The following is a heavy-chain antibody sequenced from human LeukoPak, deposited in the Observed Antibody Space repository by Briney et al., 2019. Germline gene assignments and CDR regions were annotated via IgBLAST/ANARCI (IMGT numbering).Heavy chain of an antibody. CDR2: ISSSGSTI. Sequence: GWSLRLSCAASGFTFSSYEINWVRQAPGKGLEWVSYISSSGSTIYYADSVKGRFTISRDNAKNSLYLQMNSLRAEDTAVYYCAGYMVRGVRFYYYYYMDVWGKGTTVTISS. CDR3: AGYMVRGVRFYYYYYMDV. CDR1: GFTFSSYE. V-gene: IGHV3-48*03. D-gene: IGHD3-10*01. J-gene: IGHJ6*03.